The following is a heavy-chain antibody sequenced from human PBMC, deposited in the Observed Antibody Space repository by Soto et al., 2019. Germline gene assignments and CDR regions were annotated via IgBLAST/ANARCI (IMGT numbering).Heavy chain of an antibody. D-gene: IGHD3-16*01. Sequence: QVQLVQSGAEMRKPGSSLRVSCKASGGTFSDFAFSWVRQAPGQGLEWMGGIVPRFGSPNYAQKFGGRVTITADTSTSTVYMELSSLRFYDTVVYFCASDRIPLRLGKYYSNAMDDWGQGTKITVSS. V-gene: IGHV1-69*06. CDR3: ASDRIPLRLGKYYSNAMDD. CDR1: GGTFSDFA. CDR2: IVPRFGSP. J-gene: IGHJ6*02.